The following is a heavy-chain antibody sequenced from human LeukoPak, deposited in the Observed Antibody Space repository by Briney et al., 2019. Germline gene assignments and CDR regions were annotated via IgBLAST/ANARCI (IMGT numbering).Heavy chain of an antibody. V-gene: IGHV4-39*07. Sequence: SETLSLTCTVSGGSITSSGFYWGWIRQPPGKGLERIGNIYYGGGAYYNPSLKSRVTISVDTSKNQFSLKLSSVTAADTAVYYCARQPNIVVVDNWFDPWGQGTLVAVSS. D-gene: IGHD2-15*01. CDR1: GGSITSSGFY. CDR3: ARQPNIVVVDNWFDP. CDR2: IYYGGGA. J-gene: IGHJ5*02.